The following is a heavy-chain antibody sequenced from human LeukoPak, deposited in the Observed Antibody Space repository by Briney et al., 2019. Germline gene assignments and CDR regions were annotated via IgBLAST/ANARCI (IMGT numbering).Heavy chain of an antibody. V-gene: IGHV3-21*01. J-gene: IGHJ4*02. Sequence: GRSLRLSCAASGFTFSSYTMNWVRQAPGKGLEWVSSITGGSTYIYYADSLKGRFTISRDNAKNSLYLQMNSLRAEDMAVYYCARVIGQYSSSWPFDYWGQGTLVTVSS. CDR2: ITGGSTYI. CDR3: ARVIGQYSSSWPFDY. D-gene: IGHD6-13*01. CDR1: GFTFSSYT.